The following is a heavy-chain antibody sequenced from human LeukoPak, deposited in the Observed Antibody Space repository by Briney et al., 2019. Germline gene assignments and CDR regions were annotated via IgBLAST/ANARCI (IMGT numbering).Heavy chain of an antibody. V-gene: IGHV1-2*02. D-gene: IGHD1-26*01. J-gene: IGHJ4*02. Sequence: ASVKVSCKAFGYTFTDYYMHWVRRAPGQGLEWMGWINVKSGGTNYAQNFHGRITMTRDTSISTAYMELSRLRSDATAVYYCARDLGSGSSKRANWGQGTLVTVSS. CDR2: INVKSGGT. CDR3: ARDLGSGSSKRAN. CDR1: GYTFTDYY.